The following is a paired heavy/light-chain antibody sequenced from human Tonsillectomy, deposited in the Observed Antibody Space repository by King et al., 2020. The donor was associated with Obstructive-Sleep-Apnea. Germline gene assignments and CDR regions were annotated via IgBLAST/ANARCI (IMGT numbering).Heavy chain of an antibody. CDR3: VRGVEATTTIDY. D-gene: IGHD1-26*01. Sequence: EVQLVESGGGLVQPGGSLRLSCAASGFNFSNYDMHWVRQAAGKGLEWVSGIGTAGDTYYPGSVKGRFTISRENAKNSFYLQMDGLRAGDTAVYYCVRGVEATTTIDYWGQGTLVTVSS. CDR2: IGTAGDT. V-gene: IGHV3-13*01. CDR1: GFNFSNYD. J-gene: IGHJ4*02.
Light chain of an antibody. J-gene: IGLJ2*01. CDR3: QAWDSSTVV. CDR2: QDM. Sequence: SYELTQPPSVSVSPGQTASISCSGDKLGNKYAWWYQQKPGQSPVLVIYQDMKRPSGIPERFSGSNSGNTATLTISGTQPMDEADYYCQAWDSSTVVFGGGTKLTVL. V-gene: IGLV3-1*01. CDR1: KLGNKY.